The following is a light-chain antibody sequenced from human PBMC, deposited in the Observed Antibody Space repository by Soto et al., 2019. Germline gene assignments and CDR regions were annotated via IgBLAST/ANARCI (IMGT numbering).Light chain of an antibody. J-gene: IGLJ3*02. V-gene: IGLV2-23*01. CDR1: NRDVGNYNL. CDR2: EGS. CDR3: CSYAGDKTWV. Sequence: QSALTQPASVSGSPGQSITISCTGTNRDVGNYNLVSWYQQHPGKAPEILIYEGSKRPSGVSNRFSGSKSGNTASLTISGLQAEDEADYYCCSYAGDKTWVFGGGTKLTFL.